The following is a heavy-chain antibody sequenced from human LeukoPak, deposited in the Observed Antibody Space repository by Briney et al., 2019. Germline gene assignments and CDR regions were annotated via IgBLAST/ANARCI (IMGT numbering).Heavy chain of an antibody. V-gene: IGHV3-53*01. Sequence: PGGSLRLSCAASGFTVSSNYMSWIRQAPGKGLEWVSVIYSGGRTNYVDSVKGRFSISRDNSKNTLYLQMNNLRVEDTAVYFCARGRYSWGDYYYTDVWGKGTTVTISS. CDR1: GFTVSSNY. J-gene: IGHJ6*03. CDR3: ARGRYSWGDYYYTDV. D-gene: IGHD5-12*01. CDR2: IYSGGRT.